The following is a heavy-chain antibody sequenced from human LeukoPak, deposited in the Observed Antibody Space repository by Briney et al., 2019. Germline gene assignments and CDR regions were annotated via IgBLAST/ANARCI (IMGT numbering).Heavy chain of an antibody. V-gene: IGHV1-24*01. D-gene: IGHD2-2*01. CDR3: ARDREYQLLSTNYYYYYGMDV. CDR1: GYTLTELS. Sequence: EASVKVSCKVSGYTLTELSMHWVRQAPGKGLEWMGGFDPEDGETIYAQKFQGRVTITADKSTSTAYMELSSLRSEDTAVYYCARDREYQLLSTNYYYYYGMDVWGQGTTVTVSS. CDR2: FDPEDGET. J-gene: IGHJ6*02.